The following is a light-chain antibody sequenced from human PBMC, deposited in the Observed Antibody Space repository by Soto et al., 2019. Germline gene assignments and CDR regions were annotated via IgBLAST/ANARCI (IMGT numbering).Light chain of an antibody. J-gene: IGLJ1*01. Sequence: QSVLTQPASVSGSPGQSITISCTGTSSDVGGYNYVSWYQQHPGKAPKLMIYGVNNRPSGVSNRFSGSKFGNTASLTISGLQTEDDADYYCSSYTSISTYVFGTGTKVTVL. CDR1: SSDVGGYNY. V-gene: IGLV2-14*03. CDR2: GVN. CDR3: SSYTSISTYV.